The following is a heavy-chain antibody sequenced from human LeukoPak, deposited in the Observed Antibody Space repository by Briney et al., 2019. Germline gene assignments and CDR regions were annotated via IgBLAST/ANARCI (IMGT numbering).Heavy chain of an antibody. CDR2: IIPIFGTA. D-gene: IGHD4-11*01. CDR3: ARDADYSNYETFYNWFDP. Sequence: EASVKVSCKASGYTFTSYGISWVRQAPGQGLEWMGGIIPIFGTANYAQKFQGRVTITADESTSTAYMELSSLRSEDTAVYYCARDADYSNYETFYNWFDPWGQGTLVTVSS. V-gene: IGHV1-69*13. J-gene: IGHJ5*02. CDR1: GYTFTSYG.